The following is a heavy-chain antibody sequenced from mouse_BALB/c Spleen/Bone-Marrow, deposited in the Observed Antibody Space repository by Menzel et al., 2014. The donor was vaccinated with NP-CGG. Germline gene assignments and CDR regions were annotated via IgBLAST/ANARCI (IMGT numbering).Heavy chain of an antibody. D-gene: IGHD4-1*01. Sequence: EVQLVESGGGLVQPGGSRKLSCAASGFTFSSFGMHWVRQAPEKGLEWVAYISSGSSTIFYADTVKGRFTVSRDNPKNTLFLQMTSLRSEDTAMYFCTRGGNWDDFDSWGQGTTLTFSS. CDR2: ISSGSSTI. CDR1: GFTFSSFG. CDR3: TRGGNWDDFDS. J-gene: IGHJ2*01. V-gene: IGHV5-17*02.